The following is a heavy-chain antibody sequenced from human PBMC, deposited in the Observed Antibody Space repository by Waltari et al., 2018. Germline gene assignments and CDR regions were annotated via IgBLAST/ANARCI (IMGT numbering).Heavy chain of an antibody. CDR1: GFTFSSYA. CDR3: ARRGGIQLWASLPYYYYGMDV. D-gene: IGHD5-18*01. Sequence: EVQLLESGGGLVQPGGSLRLSCAASGFTFSSYAMSWVRQAPGKGLEWVSAISGSGGSTYYADSVKGRFTISRDNSKNTLYLQMNSLRAEDTAVYYCARRGGIQLWASLPYYYYGMDVWGQGTTVTVSS. J-gene: IGHJ6*02. V-gene: IGHV3-23*01. CDR2: ISGSGGST.